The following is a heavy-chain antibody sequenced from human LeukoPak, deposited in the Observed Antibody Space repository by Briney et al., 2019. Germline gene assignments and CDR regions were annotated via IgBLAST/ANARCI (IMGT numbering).Heavy chain of an antibody. CDR2: IKPDGSES. J-gene: IGHJ4*02. CDR1: GFTFSSYW. Sequence: GGSLRLSCAASGFTFSSYWMSWVRQAPGKELEWVAIIKPDGSESYCVDSVEGRFTVSRDNTKNSLYLQMNSLRAEDTAVYYCAKSGSLYDYWGQGTLVTVSS. V-gene: IGHV3-7*01. D-gene: IGHD5-12*01. CDR3: AKSGSLYDY.